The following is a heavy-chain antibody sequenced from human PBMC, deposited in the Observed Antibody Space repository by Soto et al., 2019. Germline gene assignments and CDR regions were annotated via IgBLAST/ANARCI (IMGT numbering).Heavy chain of an antibody. V-gene: IGHV3-23*01. Sequence: EVQLLESGGDLVQPGGSLRLSCAVSGFSLTTYAMTWVRQAPAEGLEWVATITGGTGPTYYGDSVKGRFTVSRDISKNSMDLSMKSLRVDDTAIYYFGNELYNAMYDSWGQRTVVTV. J-gene: IGHJ4*02. D-gene: IGHD1-1*01. CDR3: GNELYNAMYDS. CDR1: GFSLTTYA. CDR2: ITGGTGPT.